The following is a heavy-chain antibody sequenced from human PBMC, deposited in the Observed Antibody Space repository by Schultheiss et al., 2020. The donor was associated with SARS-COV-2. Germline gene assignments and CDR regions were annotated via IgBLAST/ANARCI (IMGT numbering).Heavy chain of an antibody. CDR2: ISYDGGNK. CDR3: AKSPVWDRYYYYGMDV. J-gene: IGHJ6*02. V-gene: IGHV3-30*18. Sequence: GGSLRLSCAASGFTFSSYGMHWVRQAPGKGLEWVAVISYDGGNKYYADSVKGRFTISRDNSKNTLYLQMNSLRAEDTAVYYCAKSPVWDRYYYYGMDVWGQGTTGTVSS. CDR1: GFTFSSYG. D-gene: IGHD2-8*01.